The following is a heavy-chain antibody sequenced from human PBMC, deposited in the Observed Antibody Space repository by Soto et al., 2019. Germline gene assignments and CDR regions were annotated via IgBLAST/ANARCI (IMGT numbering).Heavy chain of an antibody. CDR3: ASPDSSRYYFDY. CDR1: GGSISSSSYY. V-gene: IGHV4-39*01. D-gene: IGHD6-19*01. J-gene: IGHJ4*02. CDR2: IYYSGST. Sequence: QLQLQESGPGLVKPSETLSLTCTVSGGSISSSSYYWGWIRQPPGKGLEWIGSIYYSGSTYYNPSLKSRVTISVDTSKNQFSLKLSSVTAADTAVYYCASPDSSRYYFDYWGQGTLVTVSS.